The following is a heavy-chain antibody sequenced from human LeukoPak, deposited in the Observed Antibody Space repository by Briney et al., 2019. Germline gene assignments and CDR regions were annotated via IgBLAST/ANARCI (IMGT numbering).Heavy chain of an antibody. Sequence: SETLSLTCTVSGGSISSYYWSWIRQPAGKGLEWIGRIYTSGSTNYNPSLKSRVTISVDTSKNQFSLKLSSVTAADTAVYYCARPIPGYCSGGSCSDAFDIWGQGTMVTVSS. CDR2: IYTSGST. V-gene: IGHV4-4*07. CDR1: GGSISSYY. CDR3: ARPIPGYCSGGSCSDAFDI. D-gene: IGHD2-15*01. J-gene: IGHJ3*02.